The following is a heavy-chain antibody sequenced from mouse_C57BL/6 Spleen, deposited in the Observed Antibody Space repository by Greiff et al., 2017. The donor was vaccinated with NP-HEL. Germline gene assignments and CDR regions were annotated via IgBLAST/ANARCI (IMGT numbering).Heavy chain of an antibody. D-gene: IGHD1-1*01. J-gene: IGHJ4*01. V-gene: IGHV5-9-1*02. CDR1: GFTFSSYA. CDR3: TRPYYGSSYDYAMDY. CDR2: ISSGGDYI. Sequence: EVKLMESGEGLVKPGGSLKLSCAASGFTFSSYAMSWVRQTPEKRLEWVAYISSGGDYIYYADTVKGRFTISRDNARNTLYLQMSSLKSEDTAMYYCTRPYYGSSYDYAMDYWGQGTSVTVSS.